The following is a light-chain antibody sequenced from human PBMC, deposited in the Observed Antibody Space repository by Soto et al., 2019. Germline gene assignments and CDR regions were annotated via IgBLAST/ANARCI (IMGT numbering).Light chain of an antibody. J-gene: IGLJ1*01. Sequence: QSALTQPASVCGSPGQSITISCTGTSSDVGGYKYVSWYQQHPGKAPKLMIYDIRKRPSGVSNRFSGSKSGNTASLTISGLQAEDEADYYCSSYTSSSTRVFGTGTKVTVL. CDR3: SSYTSSSTRV. V-gene: IGLV2-14*03. CDR1: SSDVGGYKY. CDR2: DIR.